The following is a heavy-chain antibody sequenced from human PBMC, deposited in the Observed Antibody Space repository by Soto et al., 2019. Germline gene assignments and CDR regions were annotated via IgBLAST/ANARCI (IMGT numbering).Heavy chain of an antibody. D-gene: IGHD6-13*01. J-gene: IGHJ5*02. CDR2: ITSSSSYI. V-gene: IGHV3-21*01. CDR3: ARDLEAAGAWFDP. CDR1: GFTFSSYT. Sequence: GGSLRLSCAASGFTFSSYTMNWVRQAPGKGLEWVSSITSSSSYIYYADSVRGRFIISRDNAKNSLYLQMNSLRVEDTAVYYCARDLEAAGAWFDPWGQGTQVTVSS.